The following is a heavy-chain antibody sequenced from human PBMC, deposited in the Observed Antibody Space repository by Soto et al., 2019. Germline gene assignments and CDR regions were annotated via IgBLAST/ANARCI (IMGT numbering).Heavy chain of an antibody. Sequence: EVQLLESGGGLVQPGGSLRLSCAASGFTFSSYAMSWVRQAPGKGLEWVSAISGSGGSTYYADSVKGRFTISRDNSKNTLYLQMNSLRAEDTAVYYCAKESYDFWSGPSLFDYWGQGTLVTVSS. CDR2: ISGSGGST. D-gene: IGHD3-3*01. J-gene: IGHJ4*02. CDR1: GFTFSSYA. V-gene: IGHV3-23*01. CDR3: AKESYDFWSGPSLFDY.